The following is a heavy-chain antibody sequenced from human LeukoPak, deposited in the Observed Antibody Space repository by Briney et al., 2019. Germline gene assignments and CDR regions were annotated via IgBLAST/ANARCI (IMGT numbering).Heavy chain of an antibody. Sequence: PSDTLSLTCAVYGGSLSYYYWSWIRQSPEKGLEWIGEINRSGSTNYNPSLKSRVSISVDTSKNQFSLKLSSVTAADTTIYYCARGGFYCGDDCYVDYWGQGALVTV. CDR1: GGSLSYYY. CDR3: ARGGFYCGDDCYVDY. D-gene: IGHD2-21*02. V-gene: IGHV4-34*01. J-gene: IGHJ4*02. CDR2: INRSGST.